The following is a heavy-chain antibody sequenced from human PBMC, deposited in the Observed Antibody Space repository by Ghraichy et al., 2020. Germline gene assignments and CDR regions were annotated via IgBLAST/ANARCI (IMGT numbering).Heavy chain of an antibody. CDR2: INHSGST. CDR3: ATLGGGLATPSLWATVYYFDY. V-gene: IGHV4-34*01. J-gene: IGHJ4*01. CDR1: GGPFSGYY. Sequence: SQTLSLTCVVYGGPFSGYYWSWIRQAPGKGLEWIGQINHSGSTTYNPSLESRVTISLDKTNDQVSLKLSSVTAADTAEYYWATLGGGLATPSLWATVYYFDYWGHGTLVTVSS. D-gene: IGHD3-16*01.